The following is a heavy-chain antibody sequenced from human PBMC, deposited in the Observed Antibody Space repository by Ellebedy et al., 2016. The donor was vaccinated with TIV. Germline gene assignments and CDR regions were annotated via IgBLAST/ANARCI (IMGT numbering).Heavy chain of an antibody. CDR1: GFTFRSYA. D-gene: IGHD6-19*01. V-gene: IGHV3-23*01. J-gene: IGHJ4*02. CDR2: ISYSGGAT. CDR3: AKDSGLSGWYFDY. Sequence: PGGSLRLSCAASGFTFRSYAMGWVRQAPGKGLEWISVISYSGGATYYAAPLKGRFTTSRDNSNDMVYLQINSLRPDDTAVYYCAKDSGLSGWYFDYWGQGTLVTVSS.